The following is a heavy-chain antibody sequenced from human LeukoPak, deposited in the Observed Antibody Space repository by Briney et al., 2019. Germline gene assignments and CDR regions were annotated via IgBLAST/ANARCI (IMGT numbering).Heavy chain of an antibody. CDR1: GGSFSGYY. CDR3: ARDGGSSGSLDYFDY. CDR2: IYHSGNT. Sequence: SETLSLTCAVYGGSFSGYYWSWIRQPPGKGLEWIGEIYHSGNTNYNPSLKSRVTISVDKSNNQFSLKLSSVTAADTAVYYCARDGGSSGSLDYFDYWGQGTLVTVSS. D-gene: IGHD1-26*01. V-gene: IGHV4-34*01. J-gene: IGHJ4*02.